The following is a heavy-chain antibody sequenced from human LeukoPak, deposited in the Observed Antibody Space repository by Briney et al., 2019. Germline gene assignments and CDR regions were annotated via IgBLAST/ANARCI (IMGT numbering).Heavy chain of an antibody. J-gene: IGHJ4*02. CDR3: ARDSIPYGSGSSHFEY. Sequence: GGSLRLSCAASGFTFSSYWMSWVRQAPGKGLEWVANIKQDGSEKYYVDSVKGRFTISRDNAKNSLYLQMNGLRAEDTAVYYCARDSIPYGSGSSHFEYWGQGTLVTVSS. D-gene: IGHD3-10*01. CDR1: GFTFSSYW. CDR2: IKQDGSEK. V-gene: IGHV3-7*01.